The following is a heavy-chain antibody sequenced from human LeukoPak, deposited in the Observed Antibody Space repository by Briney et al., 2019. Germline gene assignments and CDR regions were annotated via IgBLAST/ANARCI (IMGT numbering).Heavy chain of an antibody. CDR3: ARPSVFGVTDYYYYMDV. V-gene: IGHV3-11*04. CDR2: ISSSGSTI. D-gene: IGHD3-3*01. CDR1: GFTFSDYY. J-gene: IGHJ6*03. Sequence: GGSLRLSCAASGFTFSDYYMSWIRQAPGKGLEWVSYISSSGSTIYYADSVKGRFTISRDNAKNSLYLQMNSLRAEDTAVYYCARPSVFGVTDYYYYMDVWGNGTTVTVSS.